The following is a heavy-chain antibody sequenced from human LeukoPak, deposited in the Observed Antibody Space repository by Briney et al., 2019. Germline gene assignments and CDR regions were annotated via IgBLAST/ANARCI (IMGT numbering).Heavy chain of an antibody. CDR2: INHSGST. CDR1: GGSFSGYY. CDR3: ARAEVWYSSGWRYLGNNWFDP. V-gene: IGHV4-34*01. Sequence: SETLSLTCALYGGSFSGYYWSSIRQPPRKGLEWIGEINHSGSTNYNPSLKSRVTISVDTSKNQFSLKLSSVTAADTAVYYCARAEVWYSSGWRYLGNNWFDPWGQGTLVTVSS. J-gene: IGHJ5*02. D-gene: IGHD6-19*01.